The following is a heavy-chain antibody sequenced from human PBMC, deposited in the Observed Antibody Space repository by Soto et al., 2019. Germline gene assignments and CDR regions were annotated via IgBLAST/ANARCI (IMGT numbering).Heavy chain of an antibody. CDR3: ARGRSSSYYGMDV. V-gene: IGHV1-69*13. D-gene: IGHD3-10*01. Sequence: LVKVSCKASGGTFSSYAISWVRQAPGQGLEWMGGIIPIFGTANYAQKFQGRVTITADESTSTAYMELSSLRSEDTAVYYCARGRSSSYYGMDVWGQGTTVTVSS. CDR1: GGTFSSYA. J-gene: IGHJ6*02. CDR2: IIPIFGTA.